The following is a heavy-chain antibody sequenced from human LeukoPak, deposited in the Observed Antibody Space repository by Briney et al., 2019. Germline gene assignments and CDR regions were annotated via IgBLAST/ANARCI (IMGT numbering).Heavy chain of an antibody. V-gene: IGHV3-69-1*01. CDR2: ITTSGSI. CDR3: ARDRDIVAFDF. D-gene: IGHD5-12*01. J-gene: IGHJ4*02. CDR1: GFAFTSYT. Sequence: GGSLRLSCAASGFAFTSYTINWVRRAPGKGLEWVSSITTSGSIKYADSVKGRFTISRDNAKNSVYLQMSSLRADDTAVYFCARDRDIVAFDFWGQGTLATVSS.